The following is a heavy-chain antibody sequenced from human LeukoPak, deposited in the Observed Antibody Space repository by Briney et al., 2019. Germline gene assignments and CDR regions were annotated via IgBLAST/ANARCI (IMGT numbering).Heavy chain of an antibody. V-gene: IGHV3-15*01. D-gene: IGHD6-19*01. CDR3: TTGQGSGWYRYYFDY. J-gene: IGHJ4*02. CDR2: IKSKTDGGTT. Sequence: PGGSLRLSCAASGFTFSNYWMHWVRQAPGKGLEWVGRIKSKTDGGTTDYAAPVKGRFTISRDDSKNTLYLQMNSLKTEDTAVYYCTTGQGSGWYRYYFDYWGQGTLVTVSS. CDR1: GFTFSNYW.